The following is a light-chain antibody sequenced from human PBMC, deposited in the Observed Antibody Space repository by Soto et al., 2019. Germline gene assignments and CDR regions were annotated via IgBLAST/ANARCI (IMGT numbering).Light chain of an antibody. V-gene: IGKV2-30*02. J-gene: IGKJ4*01. CDR1: QRLVHSDGNTY. CDR3: VQVRRWPFT. CDR2: KVS. Sequence: DVVLTQSPLSLSVTLGQSASISCRSSQRLVHSDGNTYLHWYQQRPGQSPRRLIYKVSNRDSGVPDRFSGSGSGTDFTLKSSRMEAEDVGVYSFVQVRRWPFTCGGGNNVEIK.